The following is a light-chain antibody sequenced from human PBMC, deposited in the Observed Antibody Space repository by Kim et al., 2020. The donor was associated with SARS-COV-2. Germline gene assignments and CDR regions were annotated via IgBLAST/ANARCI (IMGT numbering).Light chain of an antibody. J-gene: IGLJ3*02. CDR1: NPRNYY. Sequence: GPTVRITCKGDNPRNYYASWYQQKPGQAPVLVIYGKTNRPSGIPDRFSGSSSGNTASLTITGAQAEDEADYYCNSRDSSGDHLGVFGGGTQLTVL. CDR2: GKT. CDR3: NSRDSSGDHLGV. V-gene: IGLV3-19*01.